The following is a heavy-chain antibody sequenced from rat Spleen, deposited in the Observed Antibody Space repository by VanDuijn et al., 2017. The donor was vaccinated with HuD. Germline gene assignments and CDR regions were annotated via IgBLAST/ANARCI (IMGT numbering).Heavy chain of an antibody. CDR3: ARSDHYDGTYSPKWFRY. V-gene: IGHV1-28*01. CDR1: GYTFTSYD. CDR2: IYPEKGKT. Sequence: QVQLQQSGAELVKPGSSVKISCKASGYTFTSYDMHWIKQQPGHGLEWIGWIYPEKGKTKYNEKFNVKAVLAVDKSSSTAYMELSSLTSEDSAVYFCARSDHYDGTYSPKWFRYWGQGTLVSVSS. D-gene: IGHD1-12*02. J-gene: IGHJ3*01.